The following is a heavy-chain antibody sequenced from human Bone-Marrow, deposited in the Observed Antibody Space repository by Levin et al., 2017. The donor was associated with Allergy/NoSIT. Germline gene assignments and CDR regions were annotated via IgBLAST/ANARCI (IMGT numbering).Heavy chain of an antibody. D-gene: IGHD3-3*01. CDR3: ARGRFLQWSLEFFGLDV. Sequence: SETLSLNCVVDGGSLKGYQWTWIRQPPGQGLEFIGEINHSGGPNYNPSLQRRVTMSVDTSKKQISLNLTSVTAADTAVYFCARGRFLQWSLEFFGLDVWGQGTPVIVSS. CDR2: INHSGGP. V-gene: IGHV4-34*01. CDR1: GGSLKGYQ. J-gene: IGHJ6*02.